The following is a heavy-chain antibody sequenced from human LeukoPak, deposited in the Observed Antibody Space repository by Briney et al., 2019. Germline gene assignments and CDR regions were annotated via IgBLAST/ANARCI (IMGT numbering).Heavy chain of an antibody. J-gene: IGHJ4*02. V-gene: IGHV4-59*08. CDR1: GGSITSYY. Sequence: SETLSLTCTVSGGSITSYYWSGIRQSPGKGLEWIGYLYHSGTPRYNPSLKSRVTISADTSKNQFFLNLNSTTGADTAVYYCARRRGWKQQLVYFDYWGQGTLATVSS. D-gene: IGHD6-13*01. CDR3: ARRRGWKQQLVYFDY. CDR2: LYHSGTP.